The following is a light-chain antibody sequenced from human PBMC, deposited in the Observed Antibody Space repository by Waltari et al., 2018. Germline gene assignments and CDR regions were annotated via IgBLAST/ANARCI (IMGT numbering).Light chain of an antibody. V-gene: IGKV1-9*01. CDR1: QGISSF. CDR3: QQLYAYPLT. CDR2: SAS. J-gene: IGKJ4*01. Sequence: DIQLTQSPSFLSASVGDRATIPCRASQGISSFLAWYHQKPGKGPQLLIYSASTLHSGVPSRFSGSGSGTEFTLTISSLQPEDFATYHCQQLYAYPLTFGGGTKVEIK.